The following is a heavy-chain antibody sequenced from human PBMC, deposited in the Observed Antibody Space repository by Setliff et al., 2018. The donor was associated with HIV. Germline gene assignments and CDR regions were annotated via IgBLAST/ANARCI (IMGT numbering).Heavy chain of an antibody. V-gene: IGHV6-1*01. Sequence: SQTLSLTCAISGDNVSSGTSAWSWIRQSPSRGLEWLGRTYYRSTWRFGYADSVRGRISIAPDTSKNTLYLQMNSLRAEDTAVYYCAKYSSSSVFFDFWGQGTLVTVSS. CDR1: GDNVSSGTSA. CDR2: TYYRSTWRF. D-gene: IGHD6-6*01. CDR3: AKYSSSSVFFDF. J-gene: IGHJ4*02.